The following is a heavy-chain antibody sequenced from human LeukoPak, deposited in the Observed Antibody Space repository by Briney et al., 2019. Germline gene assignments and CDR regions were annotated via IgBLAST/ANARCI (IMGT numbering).Heavy chain of an antibody. V-gene: IGHV3-23*01. CDR2: ISGSGDNT. CDR3: AKGSYYDSSGSFYFDY. J-gene: IGHJ4*01. D-gene: IGHD3-22*01. Sequence: GGSLRLSCAASGFTFSSYAMSWVRQAPGKGLEWVSGISGSGDNTYYADSVKGRFTISRDNSKNTLYVQVNSLGTEDTAAYYCAKGSYYDSSGSFYFDYWGQEPWSPSPQ. CDR1: GFTFSSYA.